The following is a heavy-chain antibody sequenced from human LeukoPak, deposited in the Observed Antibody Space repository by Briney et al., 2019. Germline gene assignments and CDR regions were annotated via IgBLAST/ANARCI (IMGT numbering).Heavy chain of an antibody. J-gene: IGHJ4*02. Sequence: SSETLSLTCAIYSESFSGYFWSWIRQPPGKGLEWIGEINYSGSTNYNPSLKSRVTISIDTSKNQFSLKLSSVTPADTAVYYCAKLLTGGYNSGQNDYWGQGILVTVSS. D-gene: IGHD5-18*01. CDR3: AKLLTGGYNSGQNDY. V-gene: IGHV4-34*01. CDR2: INYSGST. CDR1: SESFSGYF.